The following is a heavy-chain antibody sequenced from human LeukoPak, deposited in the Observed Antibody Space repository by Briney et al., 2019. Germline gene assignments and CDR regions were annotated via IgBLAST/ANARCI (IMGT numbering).Heavy chain of an antibody. CDR1: GFTVSAYA. D-gene: IGHD3-10*01. CDR3: AARKVRGVWFYLDY. CDR2: IYDDNT. Sequence: GGSLRLSCAASGFTVSAYAMAWVRQAPGEGLEWVSTIYDDNTYYADSVKGRFAISTDNSKNTLYLQMNSLRVEDTAVYFCAARKVRGVWFYLDYWGQGTLATVSS. J-gene: IGHJ4*02. V-gene: IGHV3-23*01.